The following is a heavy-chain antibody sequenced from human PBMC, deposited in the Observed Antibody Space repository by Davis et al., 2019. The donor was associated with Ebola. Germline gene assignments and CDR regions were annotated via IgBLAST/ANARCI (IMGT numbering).Heavy chain of an antibody. Sequence: SETLSLTCAVYGGSFSGYYWSWIRQPPGKGLEWIGEINHSGSTNYNPSLKSRVTISVDTSKNQFSLKLSSVTAADTAVYYCARGRSTSFLVPYYYYGMDVWGQGTTVTVSS. D-gene: IGHD2-2*01. J-gene: IGHJ6*02. CDR2: INHSGST. V-gene: IGHV4-34*01. CDR1: GGSFSGYY. CDR3: ARGRSTSFLVPYYYYGMDV.